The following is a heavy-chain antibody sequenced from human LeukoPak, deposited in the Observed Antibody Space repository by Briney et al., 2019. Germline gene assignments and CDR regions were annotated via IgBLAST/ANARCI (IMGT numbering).Heavy chain of an antibody. Sequence: GGSLRLSCAASGFAFSSYSMNGVREAPGKGVEWVSYISSSSSTRYYADSVKGRFTISRDNAKTSLYLQMTSLRAQDPALYYCAKDSSGGHYDFWSGYLGYWGQGTLVTVSS. CDR3: AKDSSGGHYDFWSGYLGY. CDR2: ISSSSSTR. CDR1: GFAFSSYS. V-gene: IGHV3-48*01. D-gene: IGHD3-3*01. J-gene: IGHJ4*02.